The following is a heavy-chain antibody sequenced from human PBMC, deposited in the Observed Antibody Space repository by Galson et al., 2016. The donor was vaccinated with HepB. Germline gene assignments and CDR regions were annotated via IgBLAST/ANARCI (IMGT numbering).Heavy chain of an antibody. Sequence: SETLSLTCTVSGGSISSYYWSWIRQPPGKRLEWIGYIYYSGSTNYNPSLKSRVTISVDTSKNQFSLKLNSVTAADTAVYYCAREVGARGDPYWYFDLWGRGTLVTVSS. J-gene: IGHJ2*01. D-gene: IGHD2-21*02. CDR1: GGSISSYY. CDR2: IYYSGST. CDR3: AREVGARGDPYWYFDL. V-gene: IGHV4-59*01.